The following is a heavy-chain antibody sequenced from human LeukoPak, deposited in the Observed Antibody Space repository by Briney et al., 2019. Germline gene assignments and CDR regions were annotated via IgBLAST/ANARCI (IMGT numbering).Heavy chain of an antibody. J-gene: IGHJ4*02. Sequence: ASVKVSCKASGGTFSSYAISWVRQAPGQGLEWMGGIIPIFGTANYAQKFQGRVTITTDESTSTAYMELSSLRSEDTAVYYCARSDSGLLLRPRDRRIPFDYWGQGTLVTVSS. CDR3: ARSDSGLLLRPRDRRIPFDY. V-gene: IGHV1-69*05. CDR2: IIPIFGTA. D-gene: IGHD3-22*01. CDR1: GGTFSSYA.